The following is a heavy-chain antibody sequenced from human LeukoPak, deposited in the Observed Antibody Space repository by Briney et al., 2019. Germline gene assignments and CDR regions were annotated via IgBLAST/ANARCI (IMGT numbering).Heavy chain of an antibody. Sequence: GGSLRLFCAASGFTFSSYGMHWVRQAPGKGLEWVAVIWYDGSNKYYADSVKGRFTISRDNSKNTLYLQMNSLRAEDTAVYYCAKDIVVVVSLGNYFDYWGQGTLVTVSS. J-gene: IGHJ4*02. D-gene: IGHD2-15*01. CDR2: IWYDGSNK. V-gene: IGHV3-33*06. CDR1: GFTFSSYG. CDR3: AKDIVVVVSLGNYFDY.